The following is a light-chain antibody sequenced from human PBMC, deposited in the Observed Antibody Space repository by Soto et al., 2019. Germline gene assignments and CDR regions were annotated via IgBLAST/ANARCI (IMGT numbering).Light chain of an antibody. CDR2: GAS. J-gene: IGKJ2*01. Sequence: EIVLTQSPGTLSLSPGERATLSCRASQSVSSNYLAWYQQKPGQAPRLLIYGASSRATGIPDRFSGSGSGTDFTLTISRLEPEDLAVYYCQQYGNVYTFGQGTKLEIK. CDR1: QSVSSNY. CDR3: QQYGNVYT. V-gene: IGKV3-20*01.